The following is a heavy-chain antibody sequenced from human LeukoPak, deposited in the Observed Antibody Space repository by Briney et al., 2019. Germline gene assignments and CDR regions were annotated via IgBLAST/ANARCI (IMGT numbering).Heavy chain of an antibody. CDR1: GYTFTSYY. D-gene: IGHD1-20*01. CDR2: VNAGDGDT. CDR3: ARDAIPGRTSHFDY. Sequence: ASVKVSCKASGYTFTSYYMHWVRQAPGQRLEWMGWVNAGDGDTKYSQKFQGRVTLARDTSASTVYMELSSLRSEDTAVYYCARDAIPGRTSHFDYWGQGTLVTVSS. J-gene: IGHJ4*02. V-gene: IGHV1-3*01.